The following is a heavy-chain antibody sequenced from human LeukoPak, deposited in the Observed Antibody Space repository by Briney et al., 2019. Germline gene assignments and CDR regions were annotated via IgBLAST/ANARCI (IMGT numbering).Heavy chain of an antibody. V-gene: IGHV4-39*07. CDR2: IYYSGST. Sequence: SETLSLTCTVSGGSISSSSYYWGWIRQPPGKGLEWIGSIYYSGSTYYNPSLKSRVTISVDTPKNQFSLKLSSVTAADTAVYYCARDSRSPGAFDIWGQGTMVTVSS. D-gene: IGHD2/OR15-2a*01. CDR3: ARDSRSPGAFDI. J-gene: IGHJ3*02. CDR1: GGSISSSSYY.